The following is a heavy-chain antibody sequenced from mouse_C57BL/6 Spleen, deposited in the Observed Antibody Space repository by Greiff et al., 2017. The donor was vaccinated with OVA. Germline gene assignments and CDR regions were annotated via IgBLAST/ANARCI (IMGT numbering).Heavy chain of an antibody. Sequence: EVQLVESGGDLVKPGGSLKLSCAASGFTFSSYGMSWVRQTPDKRLEWVATISSGGSYNYYPDSVKGRFTISRDNAKNTLYLQMSSLKSEDTAMYYCARGDYDSWFAYWGQGTLVTVSA. CDR3: ARGDYDSWFAY. D-gene: IGHD2-4*01. J-gene: IGHJ3*01. CDR2: ISSGGSYN. V-gene: IGHV5-6*01. CDR1: GFTFSSYG.